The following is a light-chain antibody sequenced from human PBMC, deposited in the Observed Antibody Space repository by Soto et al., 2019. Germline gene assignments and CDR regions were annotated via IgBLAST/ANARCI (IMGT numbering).Light chain of an antibody. CDR1: SSDVGGHNH. Sequence: QSALTQPASVSGSPGQSINISCTGSSSDVGGHNHVSWYQQHPGKAPKLIIYEVGNRPSGVSNRFSGSKSGNTASLTISGFQAEDEADYYCNSYTSSSTHVFGTGTKLTVL. CDR2: EVG. V-gene: IGLV2-14*01. J-gene: IGLJ1*01. CDR3: NSYTSSSTHV.